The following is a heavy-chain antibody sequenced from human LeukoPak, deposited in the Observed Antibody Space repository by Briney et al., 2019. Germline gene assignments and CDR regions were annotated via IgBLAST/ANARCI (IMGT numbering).Heavy chain of an antibody. J-gene: IGHJ4*02. D-gene: IGHD6-13*01. CDR2: ISSSGSTI. CDR1: GFSFSNSW. V-gene: IGHV3-11*01. Sequence: PGGSLRLSCAASGFSFSNSWMSWVRQAPGEGLEWVSYISSSGSTIYYADSVKGRFTISRDNAKNSLYLQMNSLRAEDTAVYYCARGGQQLEIDYWGQGTLVTVSS. CDR3: ARGGQQLEIDY.